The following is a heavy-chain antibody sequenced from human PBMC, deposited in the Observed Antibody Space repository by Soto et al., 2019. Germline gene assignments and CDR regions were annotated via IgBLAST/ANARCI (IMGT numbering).Heavy chain of an antibody. CDR2: INSDGSST. J-gene: IGHJ6*02. D-gene: IGHD1-1*01. Sequence: PGGSLRFSCAASGFTFSSYWMHWVRQAPGKGLVWVSRINSDGSSTSYADSVKGRFTISRDNAKNTLYLQMNSLRAEDTAVYYCARVFLEVGQLEYKDYYYYYGMDVWGQGTTVTVSS. CDR3: ARVFLEVGQLEYKDYYYYYGMDV. CDR1: GFTFSSYW. V-gene: IGHV3-74*01.